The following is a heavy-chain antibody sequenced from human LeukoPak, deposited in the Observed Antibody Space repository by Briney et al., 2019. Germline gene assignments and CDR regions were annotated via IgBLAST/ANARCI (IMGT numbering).Heavy chain of an antibody. V-gene: IGHV1-2*02. CDR2: INPNNGGT. J-gene: IGHJ3*02. D-gene: IGHD3-10*01. CDR1: GYIFTAYY. CDR3: ARSSAYYNEAYI. Sequence: ASVKVSCKASGYIFTAYYMHWVRQAPGQGLEWMGWINPNNGGTNYAQKFQGRVTMTRDTAISKAYMELRRLRSGDTAVYYCARSSAYYNEAYIWGQGTMVTVSS.